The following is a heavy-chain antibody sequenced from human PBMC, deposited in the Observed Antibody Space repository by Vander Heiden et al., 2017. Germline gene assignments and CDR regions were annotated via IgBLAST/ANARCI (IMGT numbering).Heavy chain of an antibody. J-gene: IGHJ4*02. Sequence: QVQVVQSGAEVKKPGSSVKVSCKTSGGTFSNYAITWVRQAPGHGLEWMGGIIPVFGTANYAQKFQGTVTITADVSTNTAYLHLSSLTFEDTAVYYCARRYYYDSGSYSPIDYWGRGTLVTVSS. V-gene: IGHV1-69*01. D-gene: IGHD3-10*01. CDR3: ARRYYYDSGSYSPIDY. CDR2: IIPVFGTA. CDR1: GGTFSNYA.